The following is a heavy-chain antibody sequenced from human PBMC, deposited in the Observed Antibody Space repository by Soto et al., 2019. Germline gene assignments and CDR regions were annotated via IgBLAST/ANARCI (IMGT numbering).Heavy chain of an antibody. CDR1: AFTFRSYA. J-gene: IGHJ3*02. V-gene: IGHV3-23*01. CDR3: AKVTPLSDCTSTSCLGAFDI. CDR2: ITASADTT. D-gene: IGHD2-2*01. Sequence: EEQLLESGGGLVRPGGSLRLSCAASAFTFRSYAMSWVRQAPGKGLEWVSAITASADTTYSGDTVKGRFTISRDNSKNTLYLRMNSLRAEDTAVYYCAKVTPLSDCTSTSCLGAFDIRGQGTMVTVS.